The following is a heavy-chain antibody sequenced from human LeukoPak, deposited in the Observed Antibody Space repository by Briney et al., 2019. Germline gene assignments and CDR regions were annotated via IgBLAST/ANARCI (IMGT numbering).Heavy chain of an antibody. Sequence: SETLSLTCTVSAGSISTYYWSWIRQSPGKGLEWTGYVDYTGSTIYNPSVKSRVTISVDRSRNQFFLRLKSVTAADTAVYYCARQGFTGAWSYWLDYWGQGILVTVSS. J-gene: IGHJ4*02. V-gene: IGHV4-59*08. CDR2: VDYTGST. CDR1: AGSISTYY. D-gene: IGHD6-19*01. CDR3: ARQGFTGAWSYWLDY.